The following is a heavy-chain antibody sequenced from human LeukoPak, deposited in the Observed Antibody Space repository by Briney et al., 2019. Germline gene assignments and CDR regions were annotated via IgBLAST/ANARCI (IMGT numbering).Heavy chain of an antibody. D-gene: IGHD2-2*01. Sequence: QPGRSLRLSCAPSGFTFSSYGMHWVRQAPGKGLEWVAVISYDGSNKYYADSVKGRFTISRDNSKNTLYLQMNSLRAEDTAVYYCAKDGRGYCSSTSCYRDGMDVWGKGTTVTVSS. CDR2: ISYDGSNK. J-gene: IGHJ6*04. CDR3: AKDGRGYCSSTSCYRDGMDV. CDR1: GFTFSSYG. V-gene: IGHV3-30*18.